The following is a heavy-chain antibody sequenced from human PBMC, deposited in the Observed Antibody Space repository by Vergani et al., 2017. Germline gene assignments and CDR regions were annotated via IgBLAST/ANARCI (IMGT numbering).Heavy chain of an antibody. D-gene: IGHD3-16*01. J-gene: IGHJ4*02. V-gene: IGHV3-33*08. Sequence: VQLLESGGGLVQPGGSLRLSCEASGFSFPGYAMSWVRQAPGKGLEWVAVIWYDGSNKYYADSVKGRFTISRENAKNSLYLQMNGLRAGDTAVYYCARRDYRLPALYYLGQGTLVNVSS. CDR1: GFSFPGYA. CDR3: ARRDYRLPALYY. CDR2: IWYDGSNK.